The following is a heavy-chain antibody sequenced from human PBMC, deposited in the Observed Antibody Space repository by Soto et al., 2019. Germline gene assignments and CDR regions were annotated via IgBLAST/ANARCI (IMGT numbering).Heavy chain of an antibody. CDR3: TRAPLRCSGGSCYSADA. V-gene: IGHV3-49*04. D-gene: IGHD2-15*01. Sequence: PGGSLRLSCATSGFTFHDHGMSWVRQAPGKGRDWVGFIRGSRYGATTEYAASVKGRFFISRDDSKSIAFLQMNNLETEDTAVYYCTRAPLRCSGGSCYSADAWGQGTLVTVSS. CDR1: GFTFHDHG. CDR2: IRGSRYGATT. J-gene: IGHJ5*02.